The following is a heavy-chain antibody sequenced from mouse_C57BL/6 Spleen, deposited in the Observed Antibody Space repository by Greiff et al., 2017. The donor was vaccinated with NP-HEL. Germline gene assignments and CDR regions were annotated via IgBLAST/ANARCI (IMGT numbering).Heavy chain of an antibody. J-gene: IGHJ4*01. CDR1: GYTFTSYW. CDR2: INPSNGGT. D-gene: IGHD2-2*01. V-gene: IGHV1-53*01. CDR3: ARSMATTRAMDY. Sequence: QVQLQQPGTELVKPGASVKLSCKASGYTFTSYWMHWVKQRPGQGLEWIGNINPSNGGTNYNEKFKSKATLTVDKSSSTAYMQLSSLTSEDSAVDYCARSMATTRAMDYWGQGTSVTVSS.